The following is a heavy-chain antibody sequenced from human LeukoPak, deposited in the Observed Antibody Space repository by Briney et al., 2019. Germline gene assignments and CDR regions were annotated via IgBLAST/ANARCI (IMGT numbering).Heavy chain of an antibody. CDR3: ARGLFTGGTYFGF. V-gene: IGHV3-30-3*01. Sequence: GGSLRLSCAASRFPFNTFAMHWVRQAPGKGLEWVAVISSDGSNKKYGDSVKGRFTISRDNSKNTLYQQMNSLRAEDTAVYYCARGLFTGGTYFGFWGQGTLVTVSS. CDR2: ISSDGSNK. CDR1: RFPFNTFA. D-gene: IGHD1-26*01. J-gene: IGHJ4*02.